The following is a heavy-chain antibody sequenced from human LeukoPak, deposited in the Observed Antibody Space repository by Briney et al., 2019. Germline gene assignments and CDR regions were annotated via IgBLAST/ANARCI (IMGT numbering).Heavy chain of an antibody. CDR1: GFTFSSYS. CDR2: ISGSSSAI. V-gene: IGHV3-48*01. CDR3: ARAYSSAGVWFDP. J-gene: IGHJ5*02. D-gene: IGHD6-6*01. Sequence: GGSLRLSCAASGFTFSSYSLNWVRQAPGKGLEWVSYISGSSSAIFYADSVKGRFTISRDNAKKSLYPQMNSLRAEDTAVYYCARAYSSAGVWFDPWGQGTLVTVSS.